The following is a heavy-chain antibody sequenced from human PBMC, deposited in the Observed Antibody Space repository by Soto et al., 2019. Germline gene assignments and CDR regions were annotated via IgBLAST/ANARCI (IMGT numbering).Heavy chain of an antibody. V-gene: IGHV3-21*01. Sequence: EVQLVESGGGLVKPGGSLRLSCAASGFTFSSYSMNWVRQAPGKGLEWVSSISSSSSYIYYADSVKGRFTISRDNAKNSLYLQINSLRAEDTAVYYCARRLRAVAYYFDYWGQGTLVTVSS. J-gene: IGHJ4*02. CDR3: ARRLRAVAYYFDY. CDR2: ISSSSSYI. D-gene: IGHD2-15*01. CDR1: GFTFSSYS.